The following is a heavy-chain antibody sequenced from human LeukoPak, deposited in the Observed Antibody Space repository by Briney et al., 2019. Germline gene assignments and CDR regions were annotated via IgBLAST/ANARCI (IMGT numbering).Heavy chain of an antibody. J-gene: IGHJ3*02. D-gene: IGHD2-2*02. V-gene: IGHV5-51*01. CDR3: ARPRRTSCYKCAFDM. Sequence: GESLKISCKGSGYSFTNYWIGWVRQMPGKGLEWMGIIYPGDSDTRYSPSFQGQVTISADKSISTAYLQWSSLKASDTAIYYCARPRRTSCYKCAFDMWGQGTMVTVSS. CDR2: IYPGDSDT. CDR1: GYSFTNYW.